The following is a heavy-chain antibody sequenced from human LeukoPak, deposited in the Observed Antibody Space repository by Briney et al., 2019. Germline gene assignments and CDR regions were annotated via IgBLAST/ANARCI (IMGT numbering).Heavy chain of an antibody. J-gene: IGHJ4*02. CDR1: GGSISSGSYS. CDR2: IYHSGST. D-gene: IGHD1-26*01. Sequence: SQTLSLTCAVSGGSISSGSYSWSWIRQPPGKGLEWIGYIYHSGSTYYNPSLESRVTISVDRSKNQFSLKLSSVTAADTAVYYCARGGSYYFDYWGQGTLVTVSS. V-gene: IGHV4-30-2*01. CDR3: ARGGSYYFDY.